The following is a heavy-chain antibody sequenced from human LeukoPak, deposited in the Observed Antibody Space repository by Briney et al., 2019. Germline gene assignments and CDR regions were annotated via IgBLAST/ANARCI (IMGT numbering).Heavy chain of an antibody. CDR1: GGSISSGGYY. Sequence: SQTLSLTCTVSGGSISSGGYYWSWIRQHPGRGLEWIGYIYYSGRTYYNPSLKSRVIISVDTSKNQFSLNLSSVTAADTAVYYCARGVSRNSGYDTNCFDPWGQGALVTVSS. V-gene: IGHV4-31*03. J-gene: IGHJ5*02. CDR3: ARGVSRNSGYDTNCFDP. CDR2: IYYSGRT. D-gene: IGHD5-12*01.